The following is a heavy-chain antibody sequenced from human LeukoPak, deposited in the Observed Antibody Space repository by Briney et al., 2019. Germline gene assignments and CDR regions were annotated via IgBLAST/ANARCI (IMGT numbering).Heavy chain of an antibody. D-gene: IGHD3-3*01. CDR1: GFTFSTYA. J-gene: IGHJ4*02. Sequence: GRSLRLSCAASGFTFSTYAIHWVRQAPGKGLEWVAVTSYHGSNKYYADSVKGRFTISRDNSKNTLYLQMNSLRAEDTAMYYCARDYDFWSGFFDYWGQGTLVTVSS. V-gene: IGHV3-30-3*01. CDR2: TSYHGSNK. CDR3: ARDYDFWSGFFDY.